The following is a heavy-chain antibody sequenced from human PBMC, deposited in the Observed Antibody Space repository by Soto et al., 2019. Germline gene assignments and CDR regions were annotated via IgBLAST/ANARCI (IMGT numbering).Heavy chain of an antibody. J-gene: IGHJ5*02. Sequence: ETLSLTCTVSVGSISSYYWSWIRQPPGKGLEWIGYIYYSGSTNYNPSLKSRVTISVDTSKNQFSLKLSSVTAADTAVYYCARDQGDIVVVPAAGGFGTPHNWFDPWGQGTLVTVSS. CDR1: VGSISSYY. CDR3: ARDQGDIVVVPAAGGFGTPHNWFDP. V-gene: IGHV4-59*01. CDR2: IYYSGST. D-gene: IGHD2-2*01.